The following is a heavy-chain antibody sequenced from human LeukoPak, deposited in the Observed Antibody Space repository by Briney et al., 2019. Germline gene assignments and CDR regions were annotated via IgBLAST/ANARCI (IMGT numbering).Heavy chain of an antibody. CDR2: ISSGGDRT. V-gene: IGHV3-23*01. Sequence: GGSLRLSCATSGFTFSSYAMSWVRQAPGKGLEWVSIISSGGDRTYYGDSVKGRFTVPRDNSKNTLYLQMKSLRAEDTAIYFCVSQTYSGSDKYYFDYWGQGTLVTVSS. J-gene: IGHJ4*02. CDR3: VSQTYSGSDKYYFDY. CDR1: GFTFSSYA. D-gene: IGHD1-26*01.